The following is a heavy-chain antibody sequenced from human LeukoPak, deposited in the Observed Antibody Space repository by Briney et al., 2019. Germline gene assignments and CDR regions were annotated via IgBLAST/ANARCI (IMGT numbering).Heavy chain of an antibody. CDR3: ARLYYDSSGYDSKGAFDI. V-gene: IGHV4-39*07. CDR1: GGSISSGSSY. J-gene: IGHJ3*02. Sequence: SETLSLTCTVSGGSISSGSSYWGWIRQPLGKGLEWIGSIYYSGSTSYNPSLKSRVTISVDTSKNQFSLKLSSVTAADTAVYYCARLYYDSSGYDSKGAFDIWGQGTMVTVSS. D-gene: IGHD3-22*01. CDR2: IYYSGST.